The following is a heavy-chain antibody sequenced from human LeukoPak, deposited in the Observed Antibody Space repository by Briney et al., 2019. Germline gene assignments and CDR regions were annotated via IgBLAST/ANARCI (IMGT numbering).Heavy chain of an antibody. J-gene: IGHJ6*02. V-gene: IGHV3-23*01. CDR1: GFTFSSYA. Sequence: GGSLRLSCAASGFTFSSYAMSWVRQAPGKGLEWVSAISGSGGSTYYADSVKGRFTISRDNSKNTLYLQMNSLRAEDTAVYYCATFSFGDYYYYYGMDAWGQGTTVTVSS. CDR3: ATFSFGDYYYYYGMDA. CDR2: ISGSGGST. D-gene: IGHD4-17*01.